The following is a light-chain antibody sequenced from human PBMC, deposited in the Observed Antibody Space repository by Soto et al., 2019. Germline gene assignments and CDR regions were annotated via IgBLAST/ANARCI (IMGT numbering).Light chain of an antibody. CDR2: DVD. Sequence: QSALTQPPSVSGSPGQSVTISCTGTRSDVGTYKFVSWYQQQPGKAPKVMIYDVDKRPSGVPNRFSGSKSGNTASLTISGLQAEDEAYYYCCSYGGNCNYVFGSGTKLTVL. CDR3: CSYGGNCNYV. V-gene: IGLV2-11*01. CDR1: RSDVGTYKF. J-gene: IGLJ1*01.